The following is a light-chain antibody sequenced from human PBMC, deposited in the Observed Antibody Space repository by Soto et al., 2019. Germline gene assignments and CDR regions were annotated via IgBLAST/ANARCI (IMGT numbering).Light chain of an antibody. Sequence: AIQMTQSPSSLSASVEDRVTITCRASQGIRHYLGWYQQKPGKAPKLLIYAASSLQSGVPSRFSGSGSGTDFTLTISSLQPEDFATYYCLQDYNYPLTFGGGTKVEIK. CDR1: QGIRHY. V-gene: IGKV1-6*01. CDR2: AAS. J-gene: IGKJ4*01. CDR3: LQDYNYPLT.